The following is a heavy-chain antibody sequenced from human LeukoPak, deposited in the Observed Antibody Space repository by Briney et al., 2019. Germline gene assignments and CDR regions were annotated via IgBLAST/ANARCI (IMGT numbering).Heavy chain of an antibody. Sequence: PSETLSLTCAVYGGSFSGYYWSWIRQPPWKGLEWIGEINHSGSTNYNPSLKSRVTISVDTSKNQFSLKLSSVTAADTAVYYCARGTMVRGVITKRPFDYWGQGTLVTVSS. CDR2: INHSGST. CDR3: ARGTMVRGVITKRPFDY. D-gene: IGHD3-10*01. V-gene: IGHV4-34*01. J-gene: IGHJ4*02. CDR1: GGSFSGYY.